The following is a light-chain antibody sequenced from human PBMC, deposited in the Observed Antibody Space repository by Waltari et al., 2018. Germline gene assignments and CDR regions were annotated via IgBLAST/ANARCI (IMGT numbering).Light chain of an antibody. CDR3: QRSYSSPYS. V-gene: IGKV1-39*01. CDR2: AAS. Sequence: DIQMTQSPSSLSASVGARVTITCRASQSISTYLNWYQQKPGEAPKLLIYAASSLQRGVPSRFSGSGSGTDFTLTISRLQPEDFATYYCQRSYSSPYSFGQGTRLDIK. CDR1: QSISTY. J-gene: IGKJ2*03.